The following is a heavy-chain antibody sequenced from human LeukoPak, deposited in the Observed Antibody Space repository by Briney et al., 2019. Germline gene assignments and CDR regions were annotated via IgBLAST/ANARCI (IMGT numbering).Heavy chain of an antibody. CDR2: IKTSGST. V-gene: IGHV4-38-2*02. CDR1: DYSISSGYY. D-gene: IGHD3-22*01. CDR3: ARQANPTPNYYDSSGSNWFDP. Sequence: SETLSLTCTVSDYSISSGYYWGWIRQPPGKGLEWIGRIKTSGSTNYNPSLKSRVTISIDTSKNQFSLKLSSVTAADTAVYYCARQANPTPNYYDSSGSNWFDPWGQGTLVTVSS. J-gene: IGHJ5*02.